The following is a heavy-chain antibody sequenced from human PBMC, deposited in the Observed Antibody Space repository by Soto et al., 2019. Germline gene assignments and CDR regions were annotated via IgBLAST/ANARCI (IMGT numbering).Heavy chain of an antibody. J-gene: IGHJ4*02. D-gene: IGHD6-13*01. V-gene: IGHV5-51*01. CDR1: GYRFTDYW. Sequence: PGESLKISCQGSGYRFTDYWIAWVRQMPGEGLEWMGIIYPADSDTRYSPSFQGQVTISADKSISTAYLQWSSLKASDTAMYYCARLGDSSSWYGPYWGQGTLVTVSS. CDR3: ARLGDSSSWYGPY. CDR2: IYPADSDT.